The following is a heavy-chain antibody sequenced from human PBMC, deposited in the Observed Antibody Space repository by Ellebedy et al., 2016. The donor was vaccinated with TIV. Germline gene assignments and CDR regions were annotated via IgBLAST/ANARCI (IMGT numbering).Heavy chain of an antibody. D-gene: IGHD2-21*02. J-gene: IGHJ5*02. CDR2: IYYSGST. CDR1: GGSISSSSYY. CDR3: ARRTAQKTNCGGDCNWFDP. Sequence: MPSETLSLTCTVSGGSISSSSYYWGWIRQPQGKGLEWIGSIYYSGSTYYNPSLKSRVPISVDTSKNQFSLKLSSVTAADTAVYYCARRTAQKTNCGGDCNWFDPWGQGTLVTVSS. V-gene: IGHV4-39*01.